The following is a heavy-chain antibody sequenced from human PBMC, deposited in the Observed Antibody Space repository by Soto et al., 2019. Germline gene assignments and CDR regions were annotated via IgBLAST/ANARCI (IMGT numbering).Heavy chain of an antibody. D-gene: IGHD3-22*01. CDR1: GGSFSGYY. J-gene: IGHJ5*02. CDR2: INHSGST. V-gene: IGHV4-34*01. Sequence: PSETLSLTCAVYGGSFSGYYWSWIRQPPGKGLEWIGEINHSGSTNYNPSLKSRVTISVDTSKNQFSLKLSSVTAADTAVYYCARYDSSGYYYDLRFDPWGQGTLVTVS. CDR3: ARYDSSGYYYDLRFDP.